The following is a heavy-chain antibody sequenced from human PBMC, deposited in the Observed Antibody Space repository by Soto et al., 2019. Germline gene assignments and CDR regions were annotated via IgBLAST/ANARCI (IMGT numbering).Heavy chain of an antibody. CDR3: ARVGNLYYFDY. V-gene: IGHV4-4*02. CDR1: GASIGISNW. Sequence: SETLSLTCAVSGASIGISNWWSCVRQSPGKGLEWIGEIYHSGSTSYNPSLKSRVTISVDKSQNHFSLKLTSVTAADTAVYYCARVGNLYYFDYWGQGALVTVSS. J-gene: IGHJ4*02. CDR2: IYHSGST.